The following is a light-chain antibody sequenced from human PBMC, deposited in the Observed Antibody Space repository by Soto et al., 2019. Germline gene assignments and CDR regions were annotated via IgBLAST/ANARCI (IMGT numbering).Light chain of an antibody. CDR3: QQYGSSPPEIT. CDR2: GAS. CDR1: QSVTTN. V-gene: IGKV3-15*01. Sequence: EILMTQSPATLSVSPGERATLSCMAIQSVTTNLAWYQQKPGQAPRLLIYGASTRATGIPARFSGSGSGTDFTLTISRLEPEDFAVYYCQQYGSSPPEITFGQGTRLEIK. J-gene: IGKJ5*01.